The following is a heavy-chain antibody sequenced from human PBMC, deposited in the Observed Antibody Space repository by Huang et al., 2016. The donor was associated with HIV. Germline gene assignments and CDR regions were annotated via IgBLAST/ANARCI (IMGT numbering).Heavy chain of an antibody. Sequence: QVQLVQSGAEVKKPGSSVKVSCKASGGSFRNFAIGWVRQAPGQGLEWMEGINPTLGTANYAQKFQGRVTIIAEESTSTAYMELSSLRSEDTAVYYCATVDYYDTSGPQRGYFDNWGQGTLVTVSS. CDR2: INPTLGTA. D-gene: IGHD3-22*01. CDR3: ATVDYYDTSGPQRGYFDN. J-gene: IGHJ4*02. CDR1: GGSFRNFA. V-gene: IGHV1-69*01.